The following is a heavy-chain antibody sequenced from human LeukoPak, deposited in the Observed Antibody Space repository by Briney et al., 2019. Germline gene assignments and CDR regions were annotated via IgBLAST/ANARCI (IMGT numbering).Heavy chain of an antibody. CDR2: INHSGST. CDR1: GGSFSGYY. CDR3: ARRARGWLRLGYYYYMDV. V-gene: IGHV4-34*01. J-gene: IGHJ6*03. Sequence: SETLSLTCAVYGGSFSGYYWSWIRQPPGKGLEWIGEINHSGSTNYNPSLKSRVTISVDTSKNQFSLKLSSVTAADTAVYYCARRARGWLRLGYYYYMDVWGKGTTVTISS. D-gene: IGHD5-12*01.